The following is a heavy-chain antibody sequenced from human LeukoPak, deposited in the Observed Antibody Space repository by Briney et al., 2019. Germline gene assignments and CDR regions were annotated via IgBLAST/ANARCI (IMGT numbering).Heavy chain of an antibody. D-gene: IGHD3-9*01. J-gene: IGHJ4*02. CDR2: ISSSSSYI. Sequence: GGSLRLSCAASGFTFSSYSMNWVRQAPGKGLEWVSSISSSSSYIYYADSVKGRFTISRDNAKNSLYLQMNSLRAEDTAVYYCAKDQSRYFDWSTFDYWGQGTLVTVSS. V-gene: IGHV3-21*01. CDR3: AKDQSRYFDWSTFDY. CDR1: GFTFSSYS.